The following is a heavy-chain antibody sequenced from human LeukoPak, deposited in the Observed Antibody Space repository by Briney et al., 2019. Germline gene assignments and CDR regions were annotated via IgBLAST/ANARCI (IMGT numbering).Heavy chain of an antibody. CDR2: ISSDGSNK. CDR1: GFTFSDHY. J-gene: IGHJ6*02. CDR3: ARDQGKGYYYYGMDV. V-gene: IGHV3-30-3*01. Sequence: PGGSLRLSCEASGFTFSDHYMSWVRQAPGKGLEWVAFISSDGSNKYYADSVRGRFTISRDNSKNTLYLQVNSLRAEDTAVYYCARDQGKGYYYYGMDVWGQGTTVTVSS.